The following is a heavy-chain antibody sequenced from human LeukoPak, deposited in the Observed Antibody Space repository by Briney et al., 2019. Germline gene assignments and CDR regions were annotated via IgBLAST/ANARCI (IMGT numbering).Heavy chain of an antibody. D-gene: IGHD3-3*01. J-gene: IGHJ6*03. CDR2: INHSGST. Sequence: SETLSLTCAVYGGSFSGYYWSWIRQPPGKGLEWIGEINHSGSTNYNPSLKSRVTISVDTSKNQFSLKLSSVTAADTAVYYCAKYYDFLSGYYYMDVWGKGTTVTVSS. CDR1: GGSFSGYY. V-gene: IGHV4-34*01. CDR3: AKYYDFLSGYYYMDV.